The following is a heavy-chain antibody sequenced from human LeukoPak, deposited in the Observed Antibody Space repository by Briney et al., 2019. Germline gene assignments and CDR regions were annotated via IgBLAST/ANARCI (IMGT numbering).Heavy chain of an antibody. V-gene: IGHV1-8*02. Sequence: GASVKVSCKASGYTFTSYYMHWVRQAPGQGLEWMGWMNPNSGNTGYAQKFQGRVTMTRNTSISTAYMELSSLRSEDTAVYCCARMRFLEWLPPYYGMDVWGQGTTVTVSS. CDR2: MNPNSGNT. CDR1: GYTFTSYY. D-gene: IGHD3-3*01. J-gene: IGHJ6*02. CDR3: ARMRFLEWLPPYYGMDV.